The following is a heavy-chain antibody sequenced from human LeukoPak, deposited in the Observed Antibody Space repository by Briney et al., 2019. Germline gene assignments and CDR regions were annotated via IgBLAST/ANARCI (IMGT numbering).Heavy chain of an antibody. J-gene: IGHJ4*02. Sequence: ASVKVSCKASGYTFTSYAMNWVRQAPGQGLEWMGWINPNSGGTNYAQKFQGWVTMTRDTSISTAYMELSRLRSDDTAVYYCARGILTGYYYFDYWGQGTLVTVSS. CDR2: INPNSGGT. V-gene: IGHV1-2*04. CDR3: ARGILTGYYYFDY. D-gene: IGHD3-9*01. CDR1: GYTFTSYA.